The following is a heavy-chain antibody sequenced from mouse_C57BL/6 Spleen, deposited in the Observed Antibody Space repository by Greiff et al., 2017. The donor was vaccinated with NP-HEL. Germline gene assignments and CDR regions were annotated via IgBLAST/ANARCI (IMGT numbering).Heavy chain of an antibody. CDR3: ERGDYYGSRNFDD. Sequence: QVQLQQSGAELVKPGASVKISCKASGYAFSSYWMNWVKQRPGKGLEWIGQIYPGDGDTNYNGKFTGKATLTADKSSSTAYIQLSSLTSEDSAVYFGERGDYYGSRNFDDWGQGTTLTVSS. CDR1: GYAFSSYW. D-gene: IGHD1-1*01. V-gene: IGHV1-80*01. CDR2: IYPGDGDT. J-gene: IGHJ2*01.